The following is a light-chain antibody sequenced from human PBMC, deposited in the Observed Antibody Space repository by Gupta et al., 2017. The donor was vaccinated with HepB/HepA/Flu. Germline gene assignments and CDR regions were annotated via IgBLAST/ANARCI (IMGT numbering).Light chain of an antibody. V-gene: IGKV3-11*01. CDR3: QQRSNWPPGST. CDR2: EAS. CDR1: QRVSSY. Sequence: IVLTQSPATLSLSPGERATLSCRASQRVSSYLAWYQQKPGQAPRLLIYEASNRATGIPARFSGSGSGTDFTLTISSLEPEDFAVYYCQQRSNWPPGSTFGPGTKVDIK. J-gene: IGKJ3*01.